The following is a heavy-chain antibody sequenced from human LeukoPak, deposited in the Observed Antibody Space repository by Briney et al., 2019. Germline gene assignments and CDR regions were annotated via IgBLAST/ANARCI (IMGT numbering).Heavy chain of an antibody. CDR1: GFTFSSHW. Sequence: PAGTLRLSCAASGFTFSSHWMNWVRQAPGKGLEWVANIKQDGSGKYYVDSVKGRFTISRDNAKKSLYLQMDSLRAEDTAVYYCARDSDHIDGANFDYWGQGTMVSDSS. CDR2: IKQDGSGK. V-gene: IGHV3-7*01. D-gene: IGHD1-14*01. J-gene: IGHJ4*02. CDR3: ARDSDHIDGANFDY.